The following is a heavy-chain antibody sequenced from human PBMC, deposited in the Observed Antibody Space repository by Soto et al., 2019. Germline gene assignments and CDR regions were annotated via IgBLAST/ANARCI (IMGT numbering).Heavy chain of an antibody. CDR3: ARGVPDYYGSGSYYSTHYYYGMDV. CDR2: ISAYNGNT. CDR1: GYTFTSYG. V-gene: IGHV1-18*01. Sequence: QVPLVQSGAEVKKPGASVKVSCKASGYTFTSYGINWVRQAPGQGLEWMGWISAYNGNTNYAQKLQGRVTMTTDTSTSTAYMELRSLRSDDTAVYYCARGVPDYYGSGSYYSTHYYYGMDVWGQGTTVTVSS. D-gene: IGHD3-10*01. J-gene: IGHJ6*02.